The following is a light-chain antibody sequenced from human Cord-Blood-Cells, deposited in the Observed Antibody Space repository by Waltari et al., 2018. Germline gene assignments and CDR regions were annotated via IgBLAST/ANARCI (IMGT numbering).Light chain of an antibody. V-gene: IGKV3-15*01. CDR3: QQYNNWTPYT. J-gene: IGKJ2*01. Sequence: EIVMTQSPATLSVSPGERATLSCRASQSVSSNLAWYQQKPGQAPRLLIYGASTRATGIPATFIGSGSGTEVTLTIISLQSEDVSVYYCQQYNNWTPYTFGQGTKLEIK. CDR2: GAS. CDR1: QSVSSN.